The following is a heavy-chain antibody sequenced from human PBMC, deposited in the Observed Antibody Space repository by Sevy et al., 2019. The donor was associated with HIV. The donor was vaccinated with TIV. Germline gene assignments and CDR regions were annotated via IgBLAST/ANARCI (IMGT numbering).Heavy chain of an antibody. D-gene: IGHD5-18*01. CDR2: ISYDGGNK. Sequence: GGSLRLSCAASGFTFSRYAMHWVRLAPDKGLEWVAVISYDGGNKHFTDSLKGRFTISRDNSKNLLILQMNSLRPEDTAVYYCATIGTGHSYGTPPWYWGQGTLVTVSS. CDR1: GFTFSRYA. V-gene: IGHV3-30-3*01. J-gene: IGHJ4*02. CDR3: ATIGTGHSYGTPPWY.